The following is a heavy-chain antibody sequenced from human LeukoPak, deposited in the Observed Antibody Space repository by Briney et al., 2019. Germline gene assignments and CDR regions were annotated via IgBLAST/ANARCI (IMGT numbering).Heavy chain of an antibody. CDR3: AKVGSGGSGWYGFDGSGYYFDY. Sequence: QPGGSLRLSCAASGFTFSSYAMHWVRQAPGKGLEWVAVISYDGSNKYYADSVKGRFTISRDNSKNTLYLQMNSLRAEDTAVYYCAKVGSGGSGWYGFDGSGYYFDYWGQGTLVTVSS. J-gene: IGHJ4*02. CDR2: ISYDGSNK. CDR1: GFTFSSYA. D-gene: IGHD6-19*01. V-gene: IGHV3-30*04.